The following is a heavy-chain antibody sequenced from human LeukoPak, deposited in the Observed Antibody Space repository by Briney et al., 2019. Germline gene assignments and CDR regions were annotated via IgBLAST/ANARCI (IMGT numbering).Heavy chain of an antibody. D-gene: IGHD3-22*01. V-gene: IGHV3-48*01. CDR1: GFTFSSYS. CDR2: ISSSSSTI. J-gene: IGHJ4*02. CDR3: ARDHGDYYDSSGYSSMSY. Sequence: GGSLRLSCAASGFTFSSYSMNWVRQAPGKGLEWVSYISSSSSTIYYADSVKGRFTISRDNAKNSLYLQMNSLRAEDTAVYYCARDHGDYYDSSGYSSMSYWGQGTLVTVSS.